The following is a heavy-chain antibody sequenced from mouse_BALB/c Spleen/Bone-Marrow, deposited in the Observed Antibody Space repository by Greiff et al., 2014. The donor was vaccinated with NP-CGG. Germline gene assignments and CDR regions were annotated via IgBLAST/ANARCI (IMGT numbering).Heavy chain of an antibody. Sequence: SGAELVKPGASVKLSCKASGYTFTSYWMHWVKQRPGQGLEWIGEINPSNGRTNYNEKFKSKATLTVDKSSSTAYMQLSSLTSEDSAVYYCARYYYGNYFDYWGQGTTLTVSS. V-gene: IGHV1S81*02. CDR3: ARYYYGNYFDY. CDR1: GYTFTSYW. D-gene: IGHD2-1*01. CDR2: INPSNGRT. J-gene: IGHJ2*01.